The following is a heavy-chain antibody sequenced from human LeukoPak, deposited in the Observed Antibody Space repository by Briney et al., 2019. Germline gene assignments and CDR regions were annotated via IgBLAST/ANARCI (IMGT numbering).Heavy chain of an antibody. CDR1: GFTFDDYA. D-gene: IGHD6-19*01. CDR2: ISWNSGSI. CDR3: AKVFRRQQWLVPCFDY. J-gene: IGHJ4*02. Sequence: GGSLRLSCAASGFTFDDYAMHWVRQAPGKGLEWVSGISWNSGSIGYADSVKGRFTISRDNAKNSLYLQMYSLRAEDTALYYCAKVFRRQQWLVPCFDYWGQGTLVTVSS. V-gene: IGHV3-9*01.